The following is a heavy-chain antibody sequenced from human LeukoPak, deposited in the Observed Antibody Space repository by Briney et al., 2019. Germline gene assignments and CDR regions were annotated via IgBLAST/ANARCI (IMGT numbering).Heavy chain of an antibody. D-gene: IGHD3-3*01. CDR3: ARDNRITMTPGWFDP. V-gene: IGHV3-21*01. CDR2: ISSSSSYI. CDR1: GFTFSSYS. Sequence: GGSLRLSCAASGFTFSSYSMNWVRQALGKGLEWVSSISSSSSYIYYADSVKGRFTISRDNAKNSLYLQMNSLRAEDTAVYYYARDNRITMTPGWFDPWGQGTLVTVSS. J-gene: IGHJ5*02.